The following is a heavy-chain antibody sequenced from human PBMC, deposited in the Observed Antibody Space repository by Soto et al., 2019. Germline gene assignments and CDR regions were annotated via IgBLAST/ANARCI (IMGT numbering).Heavy chain of an antibody. CDR1: GYSFSSYW. CDR3: ARHKGIYYDTRYYGMDV. J-gene: IGHJ6*02. CDR2: IWPGDSET. V-gene: IGHV5-51*01. Sequence: EMQLVQSGAEVRKPGESLMISCKASGYSFSSYWIGWVRQMPGKGLEWMGIIWPGDSETKYSPSFEGQVTISADKSITTAYLQWSSLKASDTALYYCARHKGIYYDTRYYGMDVWGQGTTVTVSS. D-gene: IGHD3-22*01.